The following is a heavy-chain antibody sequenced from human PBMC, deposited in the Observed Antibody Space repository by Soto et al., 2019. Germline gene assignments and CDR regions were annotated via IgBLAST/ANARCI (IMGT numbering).Heavy chain of an antibody. CDR2: IIPIFGTA. Sequence: ASVKVSCKASGGTFSSYAISWVRQAPGQGLEWMGGIIPIFGTANYAQKFQGRVTITADKSTSTAYMELSSLRSEDTAVYYCARNSGTRDAFDIWGQGTMLTVSS. J-gene: IGHJ3*02. CDR1: GGTFSSYA. CDR3: ARNSGTRDAFDI. D-gene: IGHD1-26*01. V-gene: IGHV1-69*06.